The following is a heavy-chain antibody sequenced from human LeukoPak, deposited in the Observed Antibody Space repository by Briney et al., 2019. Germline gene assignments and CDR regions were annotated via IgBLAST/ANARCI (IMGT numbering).Heavy chain of an antibody. CDR2: IIPIFGTA. CDR3: ARPDEDRGYSYGYNY. D-gene: IGHD5-18*01. J-gene: IGHJ4*02. CDR1: GGTFSSYA. V-gene: IGHV1-69*13. Sequence: SVKVSCKASGGTFSSYAISWARLAPGQGLEWMGGIIPIFGTANYAQKFQGRVTITADESTSTAYMELSSLRSEDTAVYYCARPDEDRGYSYGYNYWGQGTLVTVSS.